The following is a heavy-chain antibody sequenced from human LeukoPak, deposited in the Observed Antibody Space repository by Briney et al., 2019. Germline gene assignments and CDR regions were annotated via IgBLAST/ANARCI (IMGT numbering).Heavy chain of an antibody. Sequence: GGSLSLSGAASGFPFSSYEMNWVRQAPGKGLEWVSYISSSGSTIYYADSVKGRFTISRDNAKNSLYLQMNSLRAEDTAVYYCARGGYSYGYTYFDYWGQGTLVTVSS. V-gene: IGHV3-48*03. CDR2: ISSSGSTI. CDR3: ARGGYSYGYTYFDY. J-gene: IGHJ4*02. D-gene: IGHD5-18*01. CDR1: GFPFSSYE.